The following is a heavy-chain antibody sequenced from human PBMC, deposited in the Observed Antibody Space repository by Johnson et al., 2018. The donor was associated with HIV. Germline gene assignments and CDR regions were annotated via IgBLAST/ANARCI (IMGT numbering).Heavy chain of an antibody. CDR2: ISYDGSNK. J-gene: IGHJ3*01. Sequence: VQLVESGGGVVQPGRSLRLSCAASGFTFSSYGMHWVRQAPGKGLEWVAVISYDGSNKYYADSVKGRFTIYRDNSKTTLYLQMTSLRQDDTAVSSCYCTDHFGAGRESKGTFDAWGQGTMVTVSS. D-gene: IGHD3-10*01. CDR1: GFTFSSYG. V-gene: IGHV3-30*03. CDR3: YCTDHFGAGRESKGTFDA.